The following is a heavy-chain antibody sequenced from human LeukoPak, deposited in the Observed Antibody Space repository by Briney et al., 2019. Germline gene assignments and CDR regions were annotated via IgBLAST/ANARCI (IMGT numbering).Heavy chain of an antibody. J-gene: IGHJ5*02. CDR1: GYRFTIHW. Sequence: GESLKISCKGSGYRFTIHWISWARQMPGKGVEWMGRIDPSASYTNHSPSFQGHVTISADKSISTAYLQWGSLKASDTAMYYCARHAGSRFDPWGQGTLVTVSS. D-gene: IGHD3-10*01. CDR2: IDPSASYT. V-gene: IGHV5-10-1*01. CDR3: ARHAGSRFDP.